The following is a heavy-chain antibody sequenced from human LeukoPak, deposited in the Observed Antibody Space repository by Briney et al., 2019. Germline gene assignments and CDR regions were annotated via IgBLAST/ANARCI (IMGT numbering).Heavy chain of an antibody. J-gene: IGHJ4*02. CDR2: IYYIGST. CDR1: GGSMRSYY. D-gene: IGHD4-17*01. CDR3: ARMGNPSTVTTDY. Sequence: SETLSLTCTVSGGSMRSYYWSWIRQPPGRGLEWIAYIYYIGSTDYNPSLKSRVTISIDTSRNQFSLKLSSVTAADTAVYYCARMGNPSTVTTDYWGQGTLVTVSS. V-gene: IGHV4-59*08.